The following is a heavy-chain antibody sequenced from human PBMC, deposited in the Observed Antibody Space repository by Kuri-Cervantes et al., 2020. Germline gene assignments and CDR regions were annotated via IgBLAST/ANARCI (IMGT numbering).Heavy chain of an antibody. V-gene: IGHV3-30*19. Sequence: GESLKISCAASGFTFSSYGMHWVRQAPGKGLEWVAVIWYDGSNKYYADSVKGRFTISRDNSKNTLYLQMNSLRAEDTAVYYCARAGSLFWSGHLHLGYWGQGTLVTVSS. CDR3: ARAGSLFWSGHLHLGY. D-gene: IGHD3-3*01. CDR2: IWYDGSNK. CDR1: GFTFSSYG. J-gene: IGHJ4*02.